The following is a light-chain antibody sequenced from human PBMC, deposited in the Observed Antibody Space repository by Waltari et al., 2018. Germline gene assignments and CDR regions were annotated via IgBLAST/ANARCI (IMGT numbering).Light chain of an antibody. Sequence: IVLTQSPGTLSLSPGERATLPCRASQSVSRRYLAWYQQKPGQAPRVVIYSASGRATGIPDRFSGSGSGTDFTLTISRLEPEDFAMYYCQQYNLWPWTFDQGTKVDIK. CDR2: SAS. CDR1: QSVSRRY. V-gene: IGKV3-20*01. CDR3: QQYNLWPWT. J-gene: IGKJ1*01.